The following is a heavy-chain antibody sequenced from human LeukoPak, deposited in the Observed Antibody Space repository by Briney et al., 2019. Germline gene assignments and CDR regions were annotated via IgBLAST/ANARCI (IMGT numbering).Heavy chain of an antibody. CDR1: GYTFTSYG. CDR3: ARDRDGVVVTAMGY. D-gene: IGHD2-21*02. J-gene: IGHJ4*02. Sequence: GTSVKVSCKASGYTFTSYGISWVRQAPGQGLEWMGWISAYNGNTNYAQKLQGKVTMTTDTSTSTAYMELRSLRSDDTAVYYCARDRDGVVVTAMGYWGQGTLVTVSS. V-gene: IGHV1-18*01. CDR2: ISAYNGNT.